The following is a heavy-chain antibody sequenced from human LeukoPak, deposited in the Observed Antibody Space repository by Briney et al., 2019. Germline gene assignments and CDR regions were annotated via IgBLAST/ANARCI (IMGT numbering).Heavy chain of an antibody. CDR2: IIPIFGTA. J-gene: IGHJ6*03. CDR3: ARAYYYDSSGYYYDYYYYMDV. V-gene: IGHV1-69*01. CDR1: GGTFSSYA. D-gene: IGHD3-22*01. Sequence: SVKVSCKASGGTFSSYAISWVRQAPGQGLEWMGGIIPIFGTANYAQKFQGRVTITADESTSTDYMELSSLRSEDTAVYYCARAYYYDSSGYYYDYYYYMDVWGEGTTVTVSS.